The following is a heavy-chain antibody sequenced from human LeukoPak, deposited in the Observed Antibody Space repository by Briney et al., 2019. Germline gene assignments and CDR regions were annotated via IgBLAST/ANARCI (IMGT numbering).Heavy chain of an antibody. V-gene: IGHV1-2*02. CDR3: ARDPFAMIVVVSGMDV. J-gene: IGHJ6*02. CDR2: INPNNGGT. CDR1: GYTFTGYY. D-gene: IGHD3-22*01. Sequence: GASVKVSCKASGYTFTGYYMHWVRQAPGQGLEWMGWINPNNGGTNYAQKFQGRVTMTRDTSISTAYMELSRLRSDDTAVYYCARDPFAMIVVVSGMDVWGQGTTVTASS.